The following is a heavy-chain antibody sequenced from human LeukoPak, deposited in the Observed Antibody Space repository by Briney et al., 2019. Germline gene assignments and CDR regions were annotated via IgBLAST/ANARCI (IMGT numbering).Heavy chain of an antibody. CDR3: ARHHYGSGSPRDWFDP. D-gene: IGHD3-10*01. J-gene: IGHJ5*02. CDR2: IYYSGNT. V-gene: IGHV4-38-2*02. Sequence: SETLSLTCTVSDYSISSGFYWGWIRQPPGKGLEWIASIYYSGNTYYNASLKSRVTISVDTSKNQFSLRLSSVTAADTAVYYCARHHYGSGSPRDWFDPWGQGTLVTVSS. CDR1: DYSISSGFY.